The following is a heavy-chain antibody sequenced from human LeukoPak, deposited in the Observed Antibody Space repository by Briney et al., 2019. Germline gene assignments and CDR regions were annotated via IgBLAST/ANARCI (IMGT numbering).Heavy chain of an antibody. CDR2: ISYDGSNK. J-gene: IGHJ3*02. Sequence: GGSLRLSCAASGFTFSSYAMHWVRQAPGKGLEWVAVISYDGSNKYYADSVKGRFTISRDNSKNTLYLQMNSLRAEDTAVYYCARDPVAIFGVVHDAFDIWGQGTMVTVSS. CDR1: GFTFSSYA. V-gene: IGHV3-30-3*01. D-gene: IGHD3-3*01. CDR3: ARDPVAIFGVVHDAFDI.